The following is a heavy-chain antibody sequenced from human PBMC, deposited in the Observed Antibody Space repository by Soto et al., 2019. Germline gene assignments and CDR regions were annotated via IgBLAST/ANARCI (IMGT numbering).Heavy chain of an antibody. CDR1: GFTFSSDA. CDR2: ISGSGGST. CDR3: AKAPDYYDSSGYYLMDYYYYGMDV. Sequence: PGGSLRLSCAASGFTFSSDAMSWVRLAPGKGLEWVSAISGSGGSTYYADSVKGRFTISRDNSKNTLYLQMNSLRAEDTAVYYCAKAPDYYDSSGYYLMDYYYYGMDVWGQGTTVTVSS. J-gene: IGHJ6*02. V-gene: IGHV3-23*01. D-gene: IGHD3-22*01.